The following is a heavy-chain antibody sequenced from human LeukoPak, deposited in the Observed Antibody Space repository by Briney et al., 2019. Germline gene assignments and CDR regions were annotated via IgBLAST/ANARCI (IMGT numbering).Heavy chain of an antibody. CDR2: MNPNSGNT. Sequence: ASVKVSCKASGYTFTSYDINWMRQATGQGLEWMGWMNPNSGNTGYAQKFQGRVTMTRNTSISTAYMELSSLRSEDTAVYYCATKNWNAGYYYYGMDVWGQGTTVTVSS. CDR3: ATKNWNAGYYYYGMDV. D-gene: IGHD1-1*01. J-gene: IGHJ6*02. V-gene: IGHV1-8*01. CDR1: GYTFTSYD.